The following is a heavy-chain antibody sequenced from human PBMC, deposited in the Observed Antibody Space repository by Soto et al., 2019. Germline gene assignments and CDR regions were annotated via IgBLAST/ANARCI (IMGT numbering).Heavy chain of an antibody. CDR1: GFTFSTYG. CDR3: AKDLQSYGDYDYYCYGMDV. D-gene: IGHD4-17*01. CDR2: ISYDGTNT. Sequence: QVQLVESGGGEVQPGRSLTISCAASGFTFSTYGMHWFRQTPGKGLEWVAVISYDGTNTFYSDSVKGRFTISRDNFKNTLTLQMNSLRADDTAVYSCAKDLQSYGDYDYYCYGMDVWGLGTRVTVSS. J-gene: IGHJ6*02. V-gene: IGHV3-30*18.